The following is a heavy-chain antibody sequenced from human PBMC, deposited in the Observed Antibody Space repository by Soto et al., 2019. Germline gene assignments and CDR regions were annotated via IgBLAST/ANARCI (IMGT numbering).Heavy chain of an antibody. CDR1: GFSLSTYGVG. J-gene: IGHJ6*02. CDR2: IYWDDDK. D-gene: IGHD1-26*01. V-gene: IGHV2-5*02. CDR3: AHGTGSWGEYGMDV. Sequence: QITLKESGPPLVKPTQTLTLTCTFSGFSLSTYGVGVGWIRQPPGKALEWLALIYWDDDKRYSPSLKSRLTITKDTSKNQVVLTVTNMDPVDTATYYCAHGTGSWGEYGMDVWGQGTTVTVSS.